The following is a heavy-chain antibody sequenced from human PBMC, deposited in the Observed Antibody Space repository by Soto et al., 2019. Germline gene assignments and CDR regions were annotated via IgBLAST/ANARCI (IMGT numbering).Heavy chain of an antibody. CDR2: ISYDGNNK. J-gene: IGHJ4*02. CDR1: GFTFSSYA. V-gene: IGHV3-30*04. D-gene: IGHD4-17*01. CDR3: ARGPSYSDSYFDH. Sequence: QPGGSLRLSCAASGFTFSSYAVHWVRQAPGKGLEWVAVISYDGNNKYYADSVEGRFTISRDNSKNTVYLQMNSLRLEDTAVYYCARGPSYSDSYFDHWGQGTLVTVSS.